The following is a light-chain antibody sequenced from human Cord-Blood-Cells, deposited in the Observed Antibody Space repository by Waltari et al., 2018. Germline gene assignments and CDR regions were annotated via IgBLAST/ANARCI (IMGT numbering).Light chain of an antibody. Sequence: EIVLTQPPGTLSLSPGERATLSCRASQSVSSSYLAWYQQKPGQAPRLLIYGASSRATVIPDRFSGSGSGTDFTLTISRLEPEDFAVYYCQQYGSSPWTFGQGTKVEIK. CDR3: QQYGSSPWT. V-gene: IGKV3-20*01. J-gene: IGKJ1*01. CDR1: QSVSSSY. CDR2: GAS.